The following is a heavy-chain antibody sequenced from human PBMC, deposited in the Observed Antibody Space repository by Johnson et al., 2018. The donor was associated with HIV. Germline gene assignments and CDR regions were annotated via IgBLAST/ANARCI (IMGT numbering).Heavy chain of an antibody. J-gene: IGHJ3*02. CDR1: GFTFDDYG. Sequence: VQLVESGGGVVQPGGSLRLSCAASGFTFDDYGMSWVRQVPGKGLEWVSGINWNGGSTGYADSVKGRFTISRDNSKNTLYLQMNSLRAEDTAVYYCAETPGIAAAGTGYAFDIWGQGTMVTVSS. CDR3: AETPGIAAAGTGYAFDI. D-gene: IGHD6-13*01. V-gene: IGHV3-20*04. CDR2: INWNGGST.